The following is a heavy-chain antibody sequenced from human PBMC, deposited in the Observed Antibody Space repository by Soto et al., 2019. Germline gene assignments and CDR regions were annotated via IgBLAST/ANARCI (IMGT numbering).Heavy chain of an antibody. CDR2: IYHSGST. CDR1: GGSISSGGYS. J-gene: IGHJ4*02. V-gene: IGHV4-30-2*01. D-gene: IGHD4-17*01. CDR3: ARGAYGGMSDDY. Sequence: SETLSLTCAVSGGSISSGGYSWSWIRQPPGKGLEWIGYIYHSGSTYYNPSLKSRVTISVDRSKNQFSLKLSSVTAADTAVYYRARGAYGGMSDDYWGQGTLVTVSS.